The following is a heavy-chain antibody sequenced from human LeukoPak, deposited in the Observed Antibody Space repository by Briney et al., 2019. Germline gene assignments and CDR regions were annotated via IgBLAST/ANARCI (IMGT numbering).Heavy chain of an antibody. V-gene: IGHV3-23*01. CDR1: GFTFSSYA. D-gene: IGHD4-17*01. CDR3: AKGDYGDYVAWFDP. J-gene: IGHJ5*02. Sequence: LSGGSLRLSCAASGFTFSSYAMSWVRQAPGKGLEWVSAISGSGGSTYYADSVKGRFTISRDNSKNTLYLQTNSLRAEDTAVYYCAKGDYGDYVAWFDPWGQGTLVTVSS. CDR2: ISGSGGST.